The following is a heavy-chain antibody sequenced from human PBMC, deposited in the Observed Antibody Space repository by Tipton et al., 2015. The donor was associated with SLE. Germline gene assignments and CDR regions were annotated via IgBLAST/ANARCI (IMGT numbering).Heavy chain of an antibody. Sequence: SLRLSCAASGFTFSGSTMHWVRQASGKGLEWVGLIRGKAYDYATVYAASVKGRFTISRDDSKNTAYLQMNSLKTEDTTIYYCTSPPPDPSWGQGTLVTVSS. CDR3: TSPPPDPS. CDR1: GFTFSGST. CDR2: IRGKAYDYAT. V-gene: IGHV3-73*01. J-gene: IGHJ5*02.